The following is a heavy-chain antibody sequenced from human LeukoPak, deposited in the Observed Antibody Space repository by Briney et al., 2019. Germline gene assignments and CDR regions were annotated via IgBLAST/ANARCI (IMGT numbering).Heavy chain of an antibody. CDR3: ARGIAAEYYMDV. V-gene: IGHV1-46*01. CDR2: INPSGGST. D-gene: IGHD6-13*01. CDR1: GYTFTSYY. J-gene: IGHJ6*03. Sequence: ASVKVSCKASGYTFTSYYMHWVRQAPGQGLERMGIINPSGGSTSYAQKFQGRVTMTRDMSTSTVYMELSSLRSEDTAVYYCARGIAAEYYMDVWGKGTTVTVSS.